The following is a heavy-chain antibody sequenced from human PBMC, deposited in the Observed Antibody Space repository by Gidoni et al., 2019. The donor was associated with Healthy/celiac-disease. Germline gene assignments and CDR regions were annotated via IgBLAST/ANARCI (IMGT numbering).Heavy chain of an antibody. D-gene: IGHD3-3*01. J-gene: IGHJ6*02. CDR1: GFTFSSYA. V-gene: IGHV3-23*01. CDR3: NDFWSGYPYYYYYGMDV. Sequence: EVQLLESGGGLVQPGGSLRLSCAASGFTFSSYAMSWVRQAPGKGLEWVSAISGSGGSTYYADSVKSRFTISRDNSKNTLYLQMNSLRAEDTAVYYCNDFWSGYPYYYYYGMDVWGQGTTVTVSS. CDR2: ISGSGGST.